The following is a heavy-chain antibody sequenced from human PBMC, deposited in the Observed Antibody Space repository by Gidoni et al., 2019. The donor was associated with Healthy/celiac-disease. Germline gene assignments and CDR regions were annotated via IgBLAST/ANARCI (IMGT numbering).Heavy chain of an antibody. Sequence: EVQLVESGGGLVKPGGSLRLSCAASGFTFSSYSMNWVRQAPGKGLEWVSSISSSSSYIYYADSVKGRFTISRDNAKNSLYLQMNSLRAEDTAVYYCARVAVDIVATIDDYYYYYMDVWGKGTTVTVSS. CDR1: GFTFSSYS. J-gene: IGHJ6*03. CDR3: ARVAVDIVATIDDYYYYYMDV. CDR2: ISSSSSYI. D-gene: IGHD5-12*01. V-gene: IGHV3-21*01.